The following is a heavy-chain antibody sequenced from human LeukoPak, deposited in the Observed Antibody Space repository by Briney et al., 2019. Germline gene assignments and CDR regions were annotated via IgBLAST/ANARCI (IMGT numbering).Heavy chain of an antibody. V-gene: IGHV1-46*01. J-gene: IGHJ5*02. Sequence: GASVKVSCKASGHTFSRSYMHWVRQAPGQGLEWMGVINPSGTWTSYAQKFRGRITMTRDMSTSTEYMELRSLGFEDTAVYYCAKDNSVGDIAWWFDPWGQGTLVTVSS. CDR2: INPSGTWT. D-gene: IGHD1-26*01. CDR1: GHTFSRSY. CDR3: AKDNSVGDIAWWFDP.